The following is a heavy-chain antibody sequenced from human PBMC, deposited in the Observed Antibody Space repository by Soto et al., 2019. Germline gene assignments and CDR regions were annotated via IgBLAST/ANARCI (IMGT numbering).Heavy chain of an antibody. CDR3: ARHKDYYYYGMDV. J-gene: IGHJ6*02. V-gene: IGHV4-39*01. Sequence: SETLSLTCTVSGGSISSSSYYWGWIRQPPGKGLEWIGSIYYSGSTYYNPSLKSRVTISVDTSKNQFSLKLSSVTAADTAVYYCARHKDYYYYGMDVWGQGTTVTFSS. CDR1: GGSISSSSYY. CDR2: IYYSGST.